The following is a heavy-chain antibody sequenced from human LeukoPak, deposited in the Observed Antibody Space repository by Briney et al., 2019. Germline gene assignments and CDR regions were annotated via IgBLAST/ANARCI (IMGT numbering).Heavy chain of an antibody. V-gene: IGHV3-48*02. CDR2: ISPTSHT. D-gene: IGHD5-12*01. CDR1: RFTFSDSS. Sequence: GGSLRLSWAASRFTFSDSSMNWVGQVPGKGLEWLSYISPTSHTLYADSVKGRFTISRDNAKNSLYLQMNSLKDEDTAVYYCATDKYGGPVHWGQGTLVTVSS. CDR3: ATDKYGGPVH. J-gene: IGHJ4*02.